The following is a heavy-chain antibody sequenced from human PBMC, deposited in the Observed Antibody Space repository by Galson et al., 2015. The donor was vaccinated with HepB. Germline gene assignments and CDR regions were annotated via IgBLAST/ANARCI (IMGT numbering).Heavy chain of an antibody. D-gene: IGHD5-18*01. Sequence: QSGAEVKKPGESLRISCKVSGYSFSSYWISWVRQMPGKGLEWMGRIDPSDSYTNYSPSFQGHVTISADKSITTAYLQWNSLKASDTAIYYCARHGADTDLVRDYWGQGTLVTVSS. CDR1: GYSFSSYW. J-gene: IGHJ4*02. V-gene: IGHV5-10-1*01. CDR3: ARHGADTDLVRDY. CDR2: IDPSDSYT.